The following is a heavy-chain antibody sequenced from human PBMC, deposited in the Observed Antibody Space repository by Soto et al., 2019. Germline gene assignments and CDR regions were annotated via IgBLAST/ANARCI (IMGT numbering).Heavy chain of an antibody. V-gene: IGHV3-33*01. J-gene: IGHJ4*02. Sequence: QVQLVESGGGVVQPGRSLRLSCAASGFTFSTYAIHWVRQTPGKGLEWVAFIWDDGSNKYYADSVKGRFTVSRDNSKNTLYLQMNSLTAEDTAVYYCARDPPASGWTFHFWGQGTLVTVSS. CDR2: IWDDGSNK. D-gene: IGHD6-19*01. CDR3: ARDPPASGWTFHF. CDR1: GFTFSTYA.